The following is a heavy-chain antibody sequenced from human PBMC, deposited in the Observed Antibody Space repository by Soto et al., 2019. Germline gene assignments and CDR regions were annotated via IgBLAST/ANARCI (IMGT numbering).Heavy chain of an antibody. CDR2: ISYDGSNK. D-gene: IGHD7-27*01. V-gene: IGHV3-30*18. CDR1: GFTFSSYG. J-gene: IGHJ6*02. Sequence: QVQLVESGGGVVQPGRSLRLSCAASGFTFSSYGMHWVRQAPGKGLEWVAGISYDGSNKYYADSVKGRFTISRDNSKNPLYLQMNRLRAEDTAVYYCAKDLLGPGRAYGMDVWGQGTTVTVSS. CDR3: AKDLLGPGRAYGMDV.